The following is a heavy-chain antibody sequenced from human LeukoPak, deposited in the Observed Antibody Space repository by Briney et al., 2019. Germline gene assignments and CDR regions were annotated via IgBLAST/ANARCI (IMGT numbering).Heavy chain of an antibody. V-gene: IGHV4-59*01. D-gene: IGHD3-10*01. CDR3: ARDIYGSASLFDY. Sequence: SETLSLTCTVSGGSISSYYWSWIRQPPGKGLEWIEYIYYSGSTNYNPYLKSGVTISVDTSKSQFSLKLSSVTAADTAVYYCARDIYGSASLFDYSGQGTLVTVSS. J-gene: IGHJ4*02. CDR2: IYYSGST. CDR1: GGSISSYY.